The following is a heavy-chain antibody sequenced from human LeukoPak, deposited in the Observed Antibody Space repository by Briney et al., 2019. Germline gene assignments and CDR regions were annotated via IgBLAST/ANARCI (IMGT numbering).Heavy chain of an antibody. CDR3: ARDGNDFWSGYSNFDC. D-gene: IGHD3-3*01. V-gene: IGHV7-4-1*02. CDR1: GYTFTSYA. Sequence: ASVKVSCKASGYTFTSYAMNWVRQAPGQGLEWMGRINTNTGNPTYAQGFTGRFVFSLDTSVSTAYLQISSLKAEDTAVYYCARDGNDFWSGYSNFDCWGQGTLVTVSS. J-gene: IGHJ4*02. CDR2: INTNTGNP.